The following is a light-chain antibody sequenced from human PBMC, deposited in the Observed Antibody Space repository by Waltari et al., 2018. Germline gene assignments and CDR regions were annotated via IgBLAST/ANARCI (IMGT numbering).Light chain of an antibody. CDR1: QPVARNF. V-gene: IGKV3-20*01. J-gene: IGKJ2*01. CDR3: QEHGHPPYT. Sequence: EIALRQSPDTLSLSPGQRATLSCRASQPVARNFLVWLQLKPGQAPRLLIYGASTRATGIPDRFSGRGSGTDFTLTINRLEPEDSAVYYCQEHGHPPYTFGQGTKLEIK. CDR2: GAS.